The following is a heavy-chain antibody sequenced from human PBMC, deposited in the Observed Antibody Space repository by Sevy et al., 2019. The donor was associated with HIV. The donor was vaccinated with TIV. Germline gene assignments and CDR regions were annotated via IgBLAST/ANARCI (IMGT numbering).Heavy chain of an antibody. V-gene: IGHV1-18*01. D-gene: IGHD3-22*01. J-gene: IGHJ4*02. Sequence: ASVKVSCKASGYTFNNFGISWVRQAPGQGLEWMGWINPHNGNTKDAQKFQGRVTMTTEPSTSTGNMELRSLRPDDTAVDDCAREVTLSTMILWGQGTLVTVSS. CDR3: AREVTLSTMIL. CDR1: GYTFNNFG. CDR2: INPHNGNT.